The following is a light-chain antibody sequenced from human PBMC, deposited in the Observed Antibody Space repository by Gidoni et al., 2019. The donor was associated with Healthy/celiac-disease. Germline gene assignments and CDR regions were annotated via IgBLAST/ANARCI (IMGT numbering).Light chain of an antibody. CDR1: QSVSTSY. Sequence: ESALTQSPGTLSLSPGERATLSCRASQSVSTSYLAWYQQKPGQAPRLLIYGASSRATGIPDRFSVSGTGTDFTLTISRLEPEDFAVYYCQQYGSAPRITFGQGTRLEIK. J-gene: IGKJ5*01. CDR2: GAS. CDR3: QQYGSAPRIT. V-gene: IGKV3-20*01.